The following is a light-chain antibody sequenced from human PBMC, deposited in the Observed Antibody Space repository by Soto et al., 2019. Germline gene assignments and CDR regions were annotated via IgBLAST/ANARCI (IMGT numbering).Light chain of an antibody. CDR1: QSINNY. V-gene: IGKV3-11*01. CDR2: DAS. CDR3: QYRGIWPPGAT. J-gene: IGKJ4*01. Sequence: EIVLTQSPVTLSLSPGERATLSCRASQSINNYLAWYQQKPGQPPRLLIYDASNRATAIPVRFSGSGSGTDFTLTISSLEPEDSAVYYCQYRGIWPPGATFGGWTKVEIK.